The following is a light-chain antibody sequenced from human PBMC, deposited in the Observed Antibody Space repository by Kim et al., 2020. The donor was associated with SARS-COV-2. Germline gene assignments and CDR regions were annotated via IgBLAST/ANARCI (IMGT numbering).Light chain of an antibody. CDR2: DAS. J-gene: IGKJ1*01. V-gene: IGKV3-15*01. CDR1: QSVGSS. CDR3: QQYGSWPPWT. Sequence: SPGERATLPCRASQSVGSSLAWFQQKPGQAPRLLIYDASTRATGIPARFSGSGSGTEFTLTISSLQSEDFAVYHCQQYGSWPPWTFGQGTKVDIK.